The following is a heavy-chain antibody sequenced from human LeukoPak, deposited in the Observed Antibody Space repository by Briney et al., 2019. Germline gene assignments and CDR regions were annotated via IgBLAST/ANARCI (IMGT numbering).Heavy chain of an antibody. CDR1: GFTFSSYA. J-gene: IGHJ4*02. CDR2: IYSGGST. V-gene: IGHV3-53*01. D-gene: IGHD6-19*01. CDR3: ARGSSIAVELGY. Sequence: GGSLRLSCAASGFTFSSYAMSWVRQAPGKGLEWVSVIYSGGSTYYADSVKGRFTISRDNSKNTLYLQMNSLRAEDTAVYYCARGSSIAVELGYWGQGTLVTVSS.